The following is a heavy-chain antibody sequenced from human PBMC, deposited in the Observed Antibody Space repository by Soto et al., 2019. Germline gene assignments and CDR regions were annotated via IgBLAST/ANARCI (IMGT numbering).Heavy chain of an antibody. CDR1: DFTFRNYW. J-gene: IGHJ4*02. CDR3: FGGNGGPQ. Sequence: VGSLRLSCATSDFTFRNYWMNWVRQAPGKGLEWVANIKPDGSATNYVDSVKGRFTISRDNVRNSVSLQMNSLRVEDTAVYFCFGGNGGPQWGQGTLVTVSS. D-gene: IGHD3-16*01. CDR2: IKPDGSAT. V-gene: IGHV3-7*03.